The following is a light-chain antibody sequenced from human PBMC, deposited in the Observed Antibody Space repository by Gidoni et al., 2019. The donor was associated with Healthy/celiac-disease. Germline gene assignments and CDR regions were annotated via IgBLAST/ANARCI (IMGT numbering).Light chain of an antibody. CDR1: SSNIGSNY. J-gene: IGLJ3*02. Sequence: QSVLTQPPSASGTPGQRVTIYCSGSSSNIGSNYVYWYQQLPGTAPKLLIYRNNQRPSWCPDRFSGSKSGTSASLAISGRRSEDEADYYCAAWDDSLSGWVFGGGTKLTVL. CDR2: RNN. CDR3: AAWDDSLSGWV. V-gene: IGLV1-47*01.